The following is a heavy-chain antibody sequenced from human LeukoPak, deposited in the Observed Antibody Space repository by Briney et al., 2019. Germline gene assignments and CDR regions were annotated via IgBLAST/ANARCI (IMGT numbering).Heavy chain of an antibody. J-gene: IGHJ6*03. Sequence: ASVKVSCKASGYTFTSYGISWVRQAPGQGLEWMGWISAYNGNTNYAQKLQGRVTMTTDTSTSTAYMEPRSLRSDDTAVYYCARGYYDFWSGYLYYYYYMDVWGKGTTVTVSS. CDR2: ISAYNGNT. CDR3: ARGYYDFWSGYLYYYYYMDV. V-gene: IGHV1-18*01. D-gene: IGHD3-3*01. CDR1: GYTFTSYG.